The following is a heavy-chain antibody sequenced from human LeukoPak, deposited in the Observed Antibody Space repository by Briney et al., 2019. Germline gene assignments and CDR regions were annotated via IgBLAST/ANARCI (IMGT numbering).Heavy chain of an antibody. CDR1: GGSISTSNYY. J-gene: IGHJ4*02. D-gene: IGHD3-22*01. CDR3: ARHAYFYDSPFDY. Sequence: SETLSLTCTVSGGSISTSNYYWGWIRQPPGKGLEWIGSIYYSGSTYYNPSLKSRVTISVDTSKNQFSLKLSSVTAADTAVYYCARHAYFYDSPFDYWGQGTLVTVSS. V-gene: IGHV4-39*01. CDR2: IYYSGST.